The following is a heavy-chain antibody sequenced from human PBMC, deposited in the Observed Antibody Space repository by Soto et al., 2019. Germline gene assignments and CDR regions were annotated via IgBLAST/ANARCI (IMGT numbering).Heavy chain of an antibody. V-gene: IGHV2-26*01. D-gene: IGHD4-17*01. CDR1: GFSLGTGKMG. J-gene: IGHJ6*02. Sequence: GSGPTLGNPTETLTLTCTLSGFSLGTGKMGVSCIREPPGNSLEWLAHIFSDNERSYSTSLQGRLTISKDTSGSQVVLSMTNVDPVDTATYYCARMNVDSYQFYYAMEVCCQGTKVTVSS. CDR2: IFSDNER. CDR3: ARMNVDSYQFYYAMEV.